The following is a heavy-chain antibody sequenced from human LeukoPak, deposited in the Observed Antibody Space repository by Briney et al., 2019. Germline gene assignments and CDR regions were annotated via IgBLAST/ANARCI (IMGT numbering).Heavy chain of an antibody. CDR3: ARDRWFGELNY. Sequence: SETLSLTCTVSGGSISSSSYYWGWIRQPPGKGLEWIGSIYYSGSTYYNPSLKSRVTISVDTSKNQFSLKLSSVTAADTAVYYCARDRWFGELNYWGQGTLVTVSS. D-gene: IGHD3-10*01. CDR1: GGSISSSSYY. CDR2: IYYSGST. J-gene: IGHJ4*02. V-gene: IGHV4-39*07.